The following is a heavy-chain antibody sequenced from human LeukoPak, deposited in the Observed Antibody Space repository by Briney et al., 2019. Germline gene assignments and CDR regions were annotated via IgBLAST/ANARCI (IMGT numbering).Heavy chain of an antibody. J-gene: IGHJ1*01. CDR3: ARGYCSSTSCYMRGKYFQH. D-gene: IGHD2-2*02. CDR2: INHSGST. CDR1: GGSFSGYY. V-gene: IGHV4-34*01. Sequence: SETLSLTCAVYGGSFSGYYWSWIRQPPGKGLEWTGEINHSGSTNYNPSLKSRVTISVDTSKNQFSLKLSSVTAADTAVYYCARGYCSSTSCYMRGKYFQHWGQGTLVTVSS.